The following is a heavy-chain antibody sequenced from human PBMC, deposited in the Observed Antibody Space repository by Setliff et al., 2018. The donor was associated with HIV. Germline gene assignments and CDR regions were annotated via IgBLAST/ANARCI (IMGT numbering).Heavy chain of an antibody. Sequence: ASVKVSCKASGYTFTNYYIHWVRQAPGQGLEWMGLINPSGGRTSYAQKFQGRLTMTRDTSRSTVYMELSSLRSEDTAVYYCARGVRPSYGSGSYYWYFDLWGRGTLVTVSS. CDR2: INPSGGRT. CDR1: GYTFTNYY. V-gene: IGHV1-46*01. D-gene: IGHD3-10*01. J-gene: IGHJ2*01. CDR3: ARGVRPSYGSGSYYWYFDL.